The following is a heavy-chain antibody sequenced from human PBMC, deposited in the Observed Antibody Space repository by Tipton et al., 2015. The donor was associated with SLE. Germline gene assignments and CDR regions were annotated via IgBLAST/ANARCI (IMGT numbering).Heavy chain of an antibody. CDR2: ISGPGGGT. CDR1: GFSFTSYA. CDR3: VKDRYSSSTGFVFYFDF. D-gene: IGHD6-6*01. Sequence: SLRLSCAASGFSFTSYAMSWVRQAPGKGLEWVSAISGPGGGTYYADSVKGRFTISRDNSKNTLYLQMNSLRAEDTAVYFCVKDRYSSSTGFVFYFDFWGQGTLVTVSS. V-gene: IGHV3-23*01. J-gene: IGHJ4*01.